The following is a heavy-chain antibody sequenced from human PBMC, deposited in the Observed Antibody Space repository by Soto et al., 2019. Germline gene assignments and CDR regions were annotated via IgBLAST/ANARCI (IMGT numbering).Heavy chain of an antibody. CDR1: GFTFSSYG. D-gene: IGHD3-16*02. V-gene: IGHV3-30*18. CDR2: ISYDGSNK. CDR3: AKERYDYVWGSYRHRYFDL. J-gene: IGHJ2*01. Sequence: QVQLVESGGGVVQPGRSLRLYCAASGFTFSSYGMHWVRQAPGKGLVWVAVISYDGSNKYYADSVKGRFTISRDNSKNTLYLQMNSLRAEDTAVYYCAKERYDYVWGSYRHRYFDLWGRGTLVTVSS.